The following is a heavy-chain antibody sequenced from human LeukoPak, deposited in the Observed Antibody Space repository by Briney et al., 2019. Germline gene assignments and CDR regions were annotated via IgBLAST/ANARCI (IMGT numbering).Heavy chain of an antibody. CDR1: GYTFSSYY. D-gene: IGHD4-11*01. Sequence: ASVNVSCKASGYTFSSYYVHWVRQAPGQGLEWMGIINPSGGNTRNAQKFQGRVTMTRDTSTSTVYMELSSLRSEDTAVYYCARGSNAEYFQHWGQGTLVTVSS. V-gene: IGHV1-46*01. J-gene: IGHJ1*01. CDR2: INPSGGNT. CDR3: ARGSNAEYFQH.